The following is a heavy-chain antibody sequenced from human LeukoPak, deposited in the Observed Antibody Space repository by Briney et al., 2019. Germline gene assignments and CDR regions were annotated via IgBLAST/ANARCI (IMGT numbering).Heavy chain of an antibody. J-gene: IGHJ4*02. D-gene: IGHD6-13*01. CDR3: ARSYISSLVDFDY. CDR2: IYPGDSDT. CDR1: GYSFTSYW. V-gene: IGHV5-51*01. Sequence: GESLQISCQGSGYSFTSYWIGWVRQMPGKGLEWTGIIYPGDSDTRYSPSFQGQVAISADRSISTAYLQWSSLKASDTAMYYCARSYISSLVDFDYWGQGTLVTVSS.